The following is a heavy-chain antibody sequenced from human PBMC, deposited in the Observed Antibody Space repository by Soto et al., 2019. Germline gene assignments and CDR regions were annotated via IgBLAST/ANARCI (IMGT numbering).Heavy chain of an antibody. D-gene: IGHD3-22*01. CDR3: VRSADYYDSSGSASHDY. V-gene: IGHV1-69*13. CDR2: IIPIFGTA. Sequence: ASVKVSCKASGGTFSSYAISWVRQAPGQGLEWMGGIIPIFGTANYAQKFQGRVTITADESTSTAYMELSSLRSEDTAVYYCVRSADYYDSSGSASHDYWGQGTLVTVSS. CDR1: GGTFSSYA. J-gene: IGHJ4*02.